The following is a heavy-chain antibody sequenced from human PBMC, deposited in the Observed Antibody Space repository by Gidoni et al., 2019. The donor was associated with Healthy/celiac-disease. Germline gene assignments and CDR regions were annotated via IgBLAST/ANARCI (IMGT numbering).Heavy chain of an antibody. CDR1: GFTVSSYG. J-gene: IGHJ6*02. Sequence: QVQLVESGGGVVQPGRSLRLSCAASGFTVSSYGMHWVRQAPGKGLEWVAVISYDGSNKYYADSVKGRFTISRDNSKNTLYLQMNSLRAEDTAVYYCAKELKQWLATYYYGMDVWGQGTTVTVSS. CDR3: AKELKQWLATYYYGMDV. CDR2: ISYDGSNK. D-gene: IGHD6-19*01. V-gene: IGHV3-30*18.